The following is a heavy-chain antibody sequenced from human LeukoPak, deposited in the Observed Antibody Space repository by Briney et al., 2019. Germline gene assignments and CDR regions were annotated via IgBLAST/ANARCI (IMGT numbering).Heavy chain of an antibody. CDR2: IYPGDSDT. Sequence: GESLKISCKGSGYSFTSYWIGWVRQMPGKGLEWMGIIYPGDSDTRYSPSFQGQVTISVDKSISTAYLQWSSLKASDTAMYYCARGIRYCSSTICYGTNWFDPWGQGTLVTVSS. J-gene: IGHJ5*02. D-gene: IGHD2-2*01. CDR3: ARGIRYCSSTICYGTNWFDP. V-gene: IGHV5-51*01. CDR1: GYSFTSYW.